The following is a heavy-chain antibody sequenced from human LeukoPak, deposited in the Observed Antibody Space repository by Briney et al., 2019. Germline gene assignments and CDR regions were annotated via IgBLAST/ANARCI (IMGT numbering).Heavy chain of an antibody. Sequence: PGGSLRLSCAASGFTFSSYGMHWVRQAPGKGLEWVAVISYDGSNKYYADSVKGRFTISRDNSKNTLYLQMNSLRAEDTAVYYCAKEVVPAAMGSYYYYYGMDVWGQGTTVTVSS. J-gene: IGHJ6*02. CDR1: GFTFSSYG. CDR3: AKEVVPAAMGSYYYYYGMDV. CDR2: ISYDGSNK. V-gene: IGHV3-30*18. D-gene: IGHD2-2*01.